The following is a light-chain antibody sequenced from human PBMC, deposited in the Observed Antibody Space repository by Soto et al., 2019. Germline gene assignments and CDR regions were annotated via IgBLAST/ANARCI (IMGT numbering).Light chain of an antibody. V-gene: IGKV3-15*01. CDR3: QQYIKWPIN. J-gene: IGKJ5*01. Sequence: DIVMKKSPGTLSVSPRQTADLSCMASQSVSSNLAWYQQKPGQAPRLLISDASTRATGIPARFSGSGSGTEFTLTVSSLQSEDFAVYYCQQYIKWPINCGKGKRRAIK. CDR1: QSVSSN. CDR2: DAS.